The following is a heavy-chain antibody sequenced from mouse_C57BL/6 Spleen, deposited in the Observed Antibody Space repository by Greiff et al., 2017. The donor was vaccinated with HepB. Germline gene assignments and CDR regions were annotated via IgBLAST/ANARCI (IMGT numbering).Heavy chain of an antibody. Sequence: EVKVEESGGGLVKPGGSLKLSCAASGFTFSSYAMSWVRQTPEKRLEWVATISDGGSYTYYPDNVKGRFTISRDNAKNNLYLQMSHLKSEDTAMYYCAREGYDYYGKDWYFDVWGTGTTVTVSS. D-gene: IGHD1-1*01. CDR1: GFTFSSYA. CDR2: ISDGGSYT. CDR3: AREGYDYYGKDWYFDV. V-gene: IGHV5-4*01. J-gene: IGHJ1*03.